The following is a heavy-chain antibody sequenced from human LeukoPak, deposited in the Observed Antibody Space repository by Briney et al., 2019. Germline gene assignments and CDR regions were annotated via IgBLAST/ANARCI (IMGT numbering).Heavy chain of an antibody. CDR3: ARDCSSTSCPGYYYYYGMDV. Sequence: TIYYPDSVKGRFTISRDNAKNSLYLQMNSLRAEDTAVYYCARDCSSTSCPGYYYYYGMDVWGQGTTVTVSS. CDR2: TI. D-gene: IGHD2-2*01. J-gene: IGHJ6*02. V-gene: IGHV3-48*03.